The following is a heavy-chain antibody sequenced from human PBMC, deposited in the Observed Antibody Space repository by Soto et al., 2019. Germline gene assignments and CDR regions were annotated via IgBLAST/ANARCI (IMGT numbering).Heavy chain of an antibody. CDR2: IYYSGST. Sequence: SETLSLTCAVSGGSISSYYWSWIRQPPGKGLEWIGYIYYSGSTNYNPSLKSRVTISVDTSKKQFSLKLSSVTAADTAVYYCAKTPYSGYLWFDPWGQGTLVTVSS. D-gene: IGHD3-22*01. CDR1: GGSISSYY. V-gene: IGHV4-59*01. CDR3: AKTPYSGYLWFDP. J-gene: IGHJ5*02.